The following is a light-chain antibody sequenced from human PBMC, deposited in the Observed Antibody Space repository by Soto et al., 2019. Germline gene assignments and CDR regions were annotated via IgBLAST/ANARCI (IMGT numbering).Light chain of an antibody. CDR3: QSYDNSLSAFYV. V-gene: IGLV1-40*01. Sequence: QSVLTQPPSVSGAPGQRVTISCTGSSSNIGAGFDVHWYQQLPATAPKLLIYGNTNRPSGVPDRFSGSKSGTSASLTITGLQAEDEADYYCQSYDNSLSAFYVCGTGTKVTVL. CDR1: SSNIGAGFD. CDR2: GNT. J-gene: IGLJ1*01.